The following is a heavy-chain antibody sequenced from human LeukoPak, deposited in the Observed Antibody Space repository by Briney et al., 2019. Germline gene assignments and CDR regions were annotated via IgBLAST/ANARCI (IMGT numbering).Heavy chain of an antibody. Sequence: SVKVSCTASGGTFSSYAISWVRQAPGQGLEWMGGIIPIFGTANYAQKFQGRVTITTDGSTSTAYMELSSLRSEDTAVYYCARGPSIAARPTHPYYYYYYMDVWGKGTTVTVSS. CDR2: IIPIFGTA. CDR1: GGTFSSYA. CDR3: ARGPSIAARPTHPYYYYYYMDV. D-gene: IGHD6-6*01. V-gene: IGHV1-69*05. J-gene: IGHJ6*03.